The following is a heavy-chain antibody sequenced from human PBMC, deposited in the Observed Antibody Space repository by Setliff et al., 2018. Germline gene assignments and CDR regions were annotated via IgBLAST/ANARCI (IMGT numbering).Heavy chain of an antibody. CDR3: TRDIVVFTDIDYYYSGMDV. CDR2: INGDGSVA. V-gene: IGHV3-74*01. D-gene: IGHD2-21*01. J-gene: IGHJ6*02. CDR1: GFTFSSYA. Sequence: PGGSLRLSCAASGFTFSSYAMHWVRQVPGKGLVWVARINGDGSVANYADAVKGRFTISRDNAKNTLSLQMNTLKAEDTAVYYCTRDIVVFTDIDYYYSGMDVWGQGTAVTVSS.